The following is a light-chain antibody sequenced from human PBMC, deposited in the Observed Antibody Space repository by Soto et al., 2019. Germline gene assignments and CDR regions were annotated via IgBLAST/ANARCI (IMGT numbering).Light chain of an antibody. J-gene: IGLJ1*01. Sequence: QSVLTQPASVSGSPGQSIAISCTGTSIDVGAYNAVSWYQHHPGKAPKLMIYDVSNRPSGVSDRFSGCKSGNTASLTLSGVRPEDEADYYCSSYTPSGTYVFGTGTKVTVL. CDR1: SIDVGAYNA. CDR2: DVS. CDR3: SSYTPSGTYV. V-gene: IGLV2-14*03.